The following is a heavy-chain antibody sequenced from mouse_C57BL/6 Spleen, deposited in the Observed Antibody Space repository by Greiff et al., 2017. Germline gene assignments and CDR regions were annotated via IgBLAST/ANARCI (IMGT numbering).Heavy chain of an antibody. V-gene: IGHV1-52*01. CDR1: GYTFTSYW. Sequence: VQLQQPGAELVRPGSSVKLSCKASGYTFTSYWMHWVKQRPIQGLEWIGNIDPSDSETHYNQKFKDKATLTVDKSSSTAYMQLSSLTSEDSAVYYCARSITTVVRTNWYFDVWGTGTTVTVSS. CDR2: IDPSDSET. J-gene: IGHJ1*03. D-gene: IGHD1-1*01. CDR3: ARSITTVVRTNWYFDV.